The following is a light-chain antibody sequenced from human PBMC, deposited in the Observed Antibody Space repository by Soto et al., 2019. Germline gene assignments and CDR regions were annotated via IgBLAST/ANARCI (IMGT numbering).Light chain of an antibody. V-gene: IGKV1-33*01. CDR3: QHYDNLPPRVT. CDR2: RAS. CDR1: QEIRKN. J-gene: IGKJ5*01. Sequence: DIQMTQSPSALSASVGDRVTITCQVIQEIRKNLNWYQQKPGKAPKLLIFRASNLETGVPSRFSGSGSGTDFTFTISSLQPEDIATYFCQHYDNLPPRVTFGQGTRLEI.